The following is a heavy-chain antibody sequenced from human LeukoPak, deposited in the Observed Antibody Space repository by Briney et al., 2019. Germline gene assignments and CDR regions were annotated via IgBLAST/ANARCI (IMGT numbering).Heavy chain of an antibody. Sequence: GGSLRLSCAASGFTFSSYALSWVRQAPGKGREWVSVISDSGGSTYYADSVKGRFTISRDNSKNTLYLQMNSLRAEDTAVYYCANLYYYDSSGYYYSPFDIWGQGTMVTVSS. J-gene: IGHJ3*02. CDR1: GFTFSSYA. D-gene: IGHD3-22*01. V-gene: IGHV3-23*01. CDR3: ANLYYYDSSGYYYSPFDI. CDR2: ISDSGGST.